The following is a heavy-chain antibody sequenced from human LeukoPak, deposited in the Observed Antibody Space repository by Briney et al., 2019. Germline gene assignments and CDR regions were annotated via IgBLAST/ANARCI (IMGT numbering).Heavy chain of an antibody. J-gene: IGHJ4*02. Sequence: QSGGSLRLSCAASGFSFSFYAMSWVRQTPGKGLEWVSAISGSGGSTYHADSVKGRFTISRDNSKNTLYLQMNGLRAEDTAVYYCAKSLSSASYGRFDYWGQGTLVTVSS. CDR2: ISGSGGST. CDR1: GFSFSFYA. D-gene: IGHD1-26*01. V-gene: IGHV3-23*01. CDR3: AKSLSSASYGRFDY.